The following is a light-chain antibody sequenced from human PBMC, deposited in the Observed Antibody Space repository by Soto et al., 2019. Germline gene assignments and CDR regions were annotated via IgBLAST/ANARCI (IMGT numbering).Light chain of an antibody. CDR1: SSDVGGYNY. V-gene: IGLV2-14*01. CDR2: EVI. J-gene: IGLJ3*02. CDR3: SSYTSSSNWV. Sequence: QSVLTQPASVSGSPGQSITISCTGTSSDVGGYNYVSWYQQHPGKAPKLMIYEVINRPSGVSNRFSGSKSGNTASLTISGLQAEDEADYYCSSYTSSSNWVFGGGTKLTVL.